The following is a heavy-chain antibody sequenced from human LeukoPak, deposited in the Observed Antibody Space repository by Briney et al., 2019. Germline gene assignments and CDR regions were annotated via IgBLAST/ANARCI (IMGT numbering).Heavy chain of an antibody. CDR3: ARLAPATHWP. V-gene: IGHV4-39*01. CDR1: GGSISSSSYY. J-gene: IGHJ5*02. Sequence: SETLSLTCTVSGGSISSSSYYWGWIRQPPGKGLEWIGGIYYSGSTYYNPSLKSRVSISVDTSKNQFSLKLSSVTAADTAVYYCARLAPATHWPWGQGTLVTVSS. CDR2: IYYSGST. D-gene: IGHD2-15*01.